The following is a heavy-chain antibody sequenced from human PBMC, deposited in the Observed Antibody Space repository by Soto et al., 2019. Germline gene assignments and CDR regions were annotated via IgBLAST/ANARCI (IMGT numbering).Heavy chain of an antibody. V-gene: IGHV3-21*01. D-gene: IGHD3-9*01. J-gene: IGHJ5*02. CDR2: ISSSSSYI. CDR3: AAITQDYDILTGSNWFDP. Sequence: PGGSLRLSCAASGFTFSSYAMHWVRQAPGKGLEWVSSISSSSSYIYYADSVKGRFTISRDNAKNSLYLQMNSLRAEDTAVYYCAAITQDYDILTGSNWFDPWGQGTLVTVSS. CDR1: GFTFSSYA.